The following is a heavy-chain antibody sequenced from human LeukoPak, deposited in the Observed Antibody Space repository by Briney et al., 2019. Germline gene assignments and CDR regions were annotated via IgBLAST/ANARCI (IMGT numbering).Heavy chain of an antibody. J-gene: IGHJ3*02. Sequence: GESLKISCKGSGYSFTTYWIGWVRQMPGKGLEWMGIIYPGDSDTRYSPSFQGQVTISVDKSISTAYLQWSSLKASDTAMYYCATWGHYSSTSCYGDAFDIWGQGTMVTVSS. D-gene: IGHD2-2*01. CDR2: IYPGDSDT. CDR3: ATWGHYSSTSCYGDAFDI. V-gene: IGHV5-51*01. CDR1: GYSFTTYW.